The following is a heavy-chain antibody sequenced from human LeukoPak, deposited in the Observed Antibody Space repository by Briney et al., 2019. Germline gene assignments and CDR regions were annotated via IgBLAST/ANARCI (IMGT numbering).Heavy chain of an antibody. D-gene: IGHD2/OR15-2a*01. J-gene: IGHJ3*01. V-gene: IGHV3-48*03. CDR2: ISSSGRTT. CDR3: ASSFWDAFDV. CDR1: ASTFNTYA. Sequence: GGSLRLSCAASASTFNTYAMNWVRQAPGKRLEWVSKISSSGRTTNYADSVKGRFTISRDNANNSLFLQMNNLKGEDTVVYYCASSFWDAFDVWGQGTMVTVS.